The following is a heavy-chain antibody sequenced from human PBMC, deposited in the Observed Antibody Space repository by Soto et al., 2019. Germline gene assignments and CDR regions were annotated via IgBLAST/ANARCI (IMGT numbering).Heavy chain of an antibody. V-gene: IGHV1-69*13. J-gene: IGHJ6*02. CDR2: IIPIFGTA. D-gene: IGHD4-17*01. Sequence: SVKVSCKASGGTFSSYAISWVRQAPGQGLEWMGGIIPIFGTANYAQKFQGRVTITADESTSTAYMELSSLRSEDTAVYYCARRASYGGDYYYGMDVWGQGXTVTVSS. CDR3: ARRASYGGDYYYGMDV. CDR1: GGTFSSYA.